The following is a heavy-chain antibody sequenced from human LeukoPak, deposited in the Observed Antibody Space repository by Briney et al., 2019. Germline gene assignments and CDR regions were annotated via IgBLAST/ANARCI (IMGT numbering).Heavy chain of an antibody. CDR1: GFTFSSYA. CDR2: IKQDGSEK. CDR3: ARVHRYDFWSEGWFDP. Sequence: GGSLRLSCAASGFTFSSYAMSWVRQAPGKGLEWVANIKQDGSEKYYVDSVKGRFTISRDNAKNSLYLQMNSLRAEDTAVYYCARVHRYDFWSEGWFDPWGQGTLVTVSS. D-gene: IGHD3-3*01. J-gene: IGHJ5*02. V-gene: IGHV3-7*01.